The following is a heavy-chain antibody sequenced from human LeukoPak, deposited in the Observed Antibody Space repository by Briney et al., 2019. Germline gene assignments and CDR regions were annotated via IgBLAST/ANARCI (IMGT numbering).Heavy chain of an antibody. D-gene: IGHD3-10*01. CDR2: ISSSSSYI. CDR1: GFTFSSYS. CDR3: ARENYYGSGSYVGLDY. J-gene: IGHJ4*02. Sequence: GGSLRLSCAASGFTFSSYSMNWVRQAPGKGLEWVSSISSSSSYIYYADSVRGRFTISRDNAKNSLYLQMNSLRAEDTAVYYCARENYYGSGSYVGLDYWGQGTLVTVSS. V-gene: IGHV3-21*01.